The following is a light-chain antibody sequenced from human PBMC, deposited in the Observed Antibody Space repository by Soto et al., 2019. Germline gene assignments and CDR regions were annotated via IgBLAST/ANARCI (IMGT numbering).Light chain of an antibody. CDR1: SGHSSYA. V-gene: IGLV4-69*01. J-gene: IGLJ2*01. CDR3: QTWGTGIQV. CDR2: VNSDGSH. Sequence: QLVLTQSPSASASLGASVKLTCTLSSGHSSYAIAWHQQQPEKGPRYLMKVNSDGSHSKGDGIPDRFSGSSSGAERYLTISSLQSEDKADYYCQTWGTGIQVFGGGTKVTVL.